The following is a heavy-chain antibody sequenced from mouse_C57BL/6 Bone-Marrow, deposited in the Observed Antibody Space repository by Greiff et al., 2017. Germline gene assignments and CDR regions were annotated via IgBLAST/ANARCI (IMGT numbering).Heavy chain of an antibody. D-gene: IGHD1-1*01. Sequence: VQLQQSGPELVKPGASVKISCKASGYTFTDYYMNWVKQSHGKSLEWIGDINPNNGGTSYNQKFKGKATLTVDKSSSTAYMELRSLTSEDSAVYYCARPLDYYGSSYPHDWGQGTTLTVSS. CDR1: GYTFTDYY. CDR2: INPNNGGT. J-gene: IGHJ2*01. CDR3: ARPLDYYGSSYPHD. V-gene: IGHV1-26*01.